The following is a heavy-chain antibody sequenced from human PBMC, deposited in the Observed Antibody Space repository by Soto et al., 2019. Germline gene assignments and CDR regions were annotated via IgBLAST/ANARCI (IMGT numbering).Heavy chain of an antibody. CDR2: IIPIFGTA. J-gene: IGHJ6*02. CDR1: GGTFSSYA. D-gene: IGHD6-19*01. CDR3: ARGRDYSGSGLSRDYYYGMDV. Sequence: QVQLVQSGAEVKKPGSSVKVSCKASGGTFSSYAISWVRQAPGQGLEWMGGIIPIFGTANYAQKFQGRVTITADECTSTDYMELSSLGSEETAVYYCARGRDYSGSGLSRDYYYGMDVWGQGSTVTVSS. V-gene: IGHV1-69*01.